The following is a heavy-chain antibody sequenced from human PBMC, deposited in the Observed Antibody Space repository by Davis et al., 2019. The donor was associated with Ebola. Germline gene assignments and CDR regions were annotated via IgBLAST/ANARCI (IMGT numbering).Heavy chain of an antibody. D-gene: IGHD3-3*01. CDR3: AKDSRYDFWSGSTFDP. Sequence: GGSLRLSCAASGFTLSDHAMHWVRQAPGKGLEWVAVVSSDGGNKDYADSVKGRFTISRDNSKNTLYLQMNSLRAEDTAVYYCAKDSRYDFWSGSTFDPWGQGTLVTVSS. V-gene: IGHV3-30-3*01. CDR2: VSSDGGNK. CDR1: GFTLSDHA. J-gene: IGHJ5*02.